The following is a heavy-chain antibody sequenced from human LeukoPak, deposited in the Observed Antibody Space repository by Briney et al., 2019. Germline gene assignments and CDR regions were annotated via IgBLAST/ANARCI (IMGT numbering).Heavy chain of an antibody. CDR1: GFTFSNSG. J-gene: IGHJ4*02. CDR3: ARGYGGSYSSGY. V-gene: IGHV3-33*01. Sequence: GGSLRLSCAASGFTFSNSGMHWVRQAPGKGLEWVALIWYDGSNKYYADSVKGRFTISRDNSKNTLYLQMNSLRAEDTAVYYCARGYGGSYSSGYWGQGTLVTVSS. D-gene: IGHD1-26*01. CDR2: IWYDGSNK.